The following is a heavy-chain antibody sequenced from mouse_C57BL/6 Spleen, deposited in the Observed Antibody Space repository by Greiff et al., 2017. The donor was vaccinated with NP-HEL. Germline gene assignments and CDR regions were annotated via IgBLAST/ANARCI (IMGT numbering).Heavy chain of an antibody. CDR2: IYPGSGST. D-gene: IGHD2-2*01. V-gene: IGHV1-55*01. CDR1: GYTFTSYW. Sequence: QVQLKQSGAELVKPGASVKMSCKASGYTFTSYWITWVKQRPGQGLEWIGDIYPGSGSTKYNEKFKSKATLTVDTSSSTAYMQLSSLTSEDSAVYYCARSDYGYDGYFDVWGTGTTVTVSS. CDR3: ARSDYGYDGYFDV. J-gene: IGHJ1*03.